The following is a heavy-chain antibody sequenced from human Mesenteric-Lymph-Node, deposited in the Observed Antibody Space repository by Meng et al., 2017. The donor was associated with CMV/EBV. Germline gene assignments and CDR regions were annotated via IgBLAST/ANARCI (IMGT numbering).Heavy chain of an antibody. CDR3: AKDLPGLNFDY. Sequence: GSLKISCAASGFTFSSYGMHWVRQAPGKGLEWVAFIRYDGSNKYYADSVKGRFTISRDNSKNTLYLQMNSLRAEDTAVYYCAKDLPGLNFDYWGQGTLVTVSS. J-gene: IGHJ4*02. CDR2: IRYDGSNK. V-gene: IGHV3-30*02. CDR1: GFTFSSYG. D-gene: IGHD1-14*01.